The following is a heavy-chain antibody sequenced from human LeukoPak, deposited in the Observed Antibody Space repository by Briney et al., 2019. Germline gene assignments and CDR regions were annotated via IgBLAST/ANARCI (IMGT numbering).Heavy chain of an antibody. J-gene: IGHJ4*02. V-gene: IGHV4-59*12. CDR3: ARGGDSSSWSVDH. CDR2: IYYSGSA. D-gene: IGHD6-13*01. CDR1: GGSISSYQ. Sequence: SETLSLTCTVSGGSISSYQWSWIRQPPGKGLEWIGYIYYSGSANYNPSLKSRVTMSVDTSKNQFSLRLTSVTAADTAVYYCARGGDSSSWSVDHWGQGTLVTVSS.